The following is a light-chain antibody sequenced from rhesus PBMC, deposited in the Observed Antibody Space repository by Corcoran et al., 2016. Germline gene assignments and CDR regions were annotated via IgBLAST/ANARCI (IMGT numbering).Light chain of an antibody. CDR3: QPSNSFPLT. V-gene: IGKV6-55*01. J-gene: IGKJ4*01. Sequence: EIVLTQSPAFQSVTLKEKVTITCQASQKIGSSLHWYQQKPDQSPKVLIKDASPSISGVPSRFSGSGSGTVFTLTINSLEAEDAGTYFCQPSNSFPLTFGGGTKVEFK. CDR2: DAS. CDR1: QKIGSS.